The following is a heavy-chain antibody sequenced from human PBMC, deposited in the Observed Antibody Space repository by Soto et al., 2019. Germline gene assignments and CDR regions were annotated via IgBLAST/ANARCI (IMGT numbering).Heavy chain of an antibody. D-gene: IGHD4-17*01. Sequence: VASVKVSCKASGYTFTSYGISWVRQAPGQGLEWMGWISAYNGNTNYAQKLQGRVTMTTDTSTSTAYMELRSLRSDDTAVYYCARGFDGDYVISFDYWGQGTLVTVSS. CDR3: ARGFDGDYVISFDY. J-gene: IGHJ4*02. CDR2: ISAYNGNT. CDR1: GYTFTSYG. V-gene: IGHV1-18*01.